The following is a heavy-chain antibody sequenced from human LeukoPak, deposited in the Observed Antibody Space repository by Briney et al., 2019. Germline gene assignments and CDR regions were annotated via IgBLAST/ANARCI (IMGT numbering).Heavy chain of an antibody. CDR2: IYYSGSA. J-gene: IGHJ5*02. V-gene: IGHV4-39*01. CDR3: ANIATSSWYFWFDP. CDR1: GGSISSSSYY. D-gene: IGHD6-13*01. Sequence: SETLSLTCTVSGGSISSSSYYWGWTRQPPGKGLEWIGTIYYSGSAYYNPSLKSRVTISVDASKEQLSLRLSSVTAADTAVYYCANIATSSWYFWFDPWGQGTLVTVSS.